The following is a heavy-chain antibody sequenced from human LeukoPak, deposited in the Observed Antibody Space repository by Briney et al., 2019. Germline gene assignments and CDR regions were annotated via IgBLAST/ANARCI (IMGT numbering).Heavy chain of an antibody. CDR2: IYYSGST. Sequence: SETLSLTCTVSGGSISSYYWSWIRQPQGKGLEWIGYIYYSGSTNYNPSLKSRVTISVDTSKNQFSLKLSSVTAADTAVYYCARDRYSYSYYYYYMDVWGKGTTVTVSS. V-gene: IGHV4-59*01. J-gene: IGHJ6*03. CDR1: GGSISSYY. CDR3: ARDRYSYSYYYYYMDV. D-gene: IGHD5-18*01.